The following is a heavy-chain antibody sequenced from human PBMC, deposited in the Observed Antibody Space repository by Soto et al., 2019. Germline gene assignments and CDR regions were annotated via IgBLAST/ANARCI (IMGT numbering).Heavy chain of an antibody. D-gene: IGHD3-16*01. J-gene: IGHJ6*02. Sequence: LSLTCAASGFPFSSYAMSWVRQAPGKGLEWVSAISGSGGSTYYADSVKGRFTISRDNSKNTLYLQMNSLRAEDTAVYYCAKGQPYAYYGMDVWGQGTTVTVSS. CDR3: AKGQPYAYYGMDV. V-gene: IGHV3-23*01. CDR1: GFPFSSYA. CDR2: ISGSGGST.